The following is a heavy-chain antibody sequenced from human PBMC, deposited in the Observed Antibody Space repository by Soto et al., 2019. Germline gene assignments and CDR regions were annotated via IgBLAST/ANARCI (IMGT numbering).Heavy chain of an antibody. V-gene: IGHV4-59*08. CDR3: ARGDSSGWYYFDY. D-gene: IGHD6-19*01. J-gene: IGHJ4*02. Sequence: QVQLQESGPGLVKPSETLSLTCTVSGGSISSYYWSWIRQPPGKGLEWIGYIYYSGSTNYNPSLKSRVTLSVDPSKNQCALKLSSVTAADTAVYYCARGDSSGWYYFDYWGQGTLVTVSS. CDR2: IYYSGST. CDR1: GGSISSYY.